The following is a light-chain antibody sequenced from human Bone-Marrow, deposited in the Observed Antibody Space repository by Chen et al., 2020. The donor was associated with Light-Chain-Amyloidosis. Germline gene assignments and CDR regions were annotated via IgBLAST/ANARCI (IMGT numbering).Light chain of an antibody. CDR1: IIGTFNL. V-gene: IGLV2-23*03. CDR2: EGS. CDR3: CSYGGYSTFV. Sequence: YAPTQPASGSGAPGRAITTSGSGTIIGTFNLVSWYQQNQGNAPKLIIYEGSSRPSEVSDRFSGSTSGNTASLTISGLQTEDEADYYCCSYGGYSTFVFGGGTKLTVL. J-gene: IGLJ2*01.